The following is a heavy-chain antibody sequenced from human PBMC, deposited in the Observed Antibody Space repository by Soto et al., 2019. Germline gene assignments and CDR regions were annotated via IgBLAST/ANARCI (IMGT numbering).Heavy chain of an antibody. CDR3: TRDSARAFDY. V-gene: IGHV3-74*01. D-gene: IGHD3-10*01. J-gene: IGHJ4*02. CDR2: VNGDGSSA. Sequence: EVQLVESGGGLVQPGGSLRLSCAASGFRFSAYWIHWVRQVPGKGLFWVSHVNGDGSSATYADSVKGRFTISRDNANNTVSLQMNSLKVDDTAVYYCTRDSARAFDYWGQGTLVIVSS. CDR1: GFRFSAYW.